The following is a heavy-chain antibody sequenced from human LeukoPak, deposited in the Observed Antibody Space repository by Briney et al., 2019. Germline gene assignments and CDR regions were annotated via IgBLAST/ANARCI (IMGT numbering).Heavy chain of an antibody. CDR2: INNSGGST. CDR3: AKYIAGGTRYMDV. D-gene: IGHD1-26*01. CDR1: RFTFSSSA. J-gene: IGHJ6*03. V-gene: IGHV3-23*01. Sequence: GGSLRLSCAASRFTFSSSAMSWVRQAPGKGLEWVSLINNSGGSTYFADSVKGRFTISRDNSKNTLYLQMNSLRAEDTAVYYCAKYIAGGTRYMDVWGKGTTVTVSS.